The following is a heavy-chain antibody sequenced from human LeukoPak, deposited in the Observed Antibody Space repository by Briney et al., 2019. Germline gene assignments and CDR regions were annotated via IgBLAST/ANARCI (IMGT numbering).Heavy chain of an antibody. J-gene: IGHJ4*02. Sequence: GGSLRLSCAASGFTFSSYSMSWVRQAPGKGLEWVANIKQDGSEKYYVDSVKGRFTISRDNAKNTLYLQMNSLRAEDTAVYYCARGPSGYHNTGGQGTLVTVSS. CDR1: GFTFSSYS. CDR3: ARGPSGYHNT. CDR2: IKQDGSEK. D-gene: IGHD5-12*01. V-gene: IGHV3-7*01.